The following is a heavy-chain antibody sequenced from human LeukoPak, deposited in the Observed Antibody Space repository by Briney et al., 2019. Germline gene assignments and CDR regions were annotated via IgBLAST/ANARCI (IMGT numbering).Heavy chain of an antibody. J-gene: IGHJ3*02. CDR1: GGSISNSRSY. V-gene: IGHV4-31*03. CDR3: ARAQRIDAFDI. Sequence: SETLSLTCTVSGGSISNSRSYWGWIRQHPGKGLEWIGYIYYSGSTYYNPSLKSRVTISVDTSKNQFSLKLSSVTAADTAVYYCARAQRIDAFDIWGQGTMVTVSS. CDR2: IYYSGST.